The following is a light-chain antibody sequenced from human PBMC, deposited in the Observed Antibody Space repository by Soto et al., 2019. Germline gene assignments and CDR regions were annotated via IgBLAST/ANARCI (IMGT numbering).Light chain of an antibody. CDR3: SSYTSSSTYV. Sequence: QSVLTQPAPVSGSPGQSIAISCTGPSSDVGGYDYVSWYQQQSGKAPKLMIYDVSNRPSGVSNRFSGSKSGNTASLTISGLQAEDEAEYYCSSYTSSSTYVFGSGTKVTV. V-gene: IGLV2-14*01. CDR1: SSDVGGYDY. J-gene: IGLJ1*01. CDR2: DVS.